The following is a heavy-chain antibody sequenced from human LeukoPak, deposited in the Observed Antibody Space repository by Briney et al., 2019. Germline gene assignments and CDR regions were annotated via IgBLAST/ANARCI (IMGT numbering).Heavy chain of an antibody. CDR3: AKGRAVDGFPFDY. CDR2: ISGSGGST. Sequence: PGGSLSLSCAASGFTFSSYAMSWVRQAPGKGLEWVSAISGSGGSTYYADSVKGRFTISRDNSKNTLYLQMNSLRAEDTAVYYCAKGRAVDGFPFDYWGQGTLVTVSS. D-gene: IGHD6-19*01. J-gene: IGHJ4*02. CDR1: GFTFSSYA. V-gene: IGHV3-23*01.